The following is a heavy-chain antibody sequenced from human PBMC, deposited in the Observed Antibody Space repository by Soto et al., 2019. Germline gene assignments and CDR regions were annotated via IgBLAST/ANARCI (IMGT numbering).Heavy chain of an antibody. CDR3: ARYPTGLNWFEP. CDR2: IYYTGST. V-gene: IGHV4-59*08. CDR1: GGSISGYY. Sequence: SETLSLTCTVSGGSISGYYWSWIRQPPGKRLEWIGYIYYTGSTNYNPSLRSRVTISIDTSKNQFSLQLSSVTAADTAVYYCARYPTGLNWFEPWGQGTLVTVSS. J-gene: IGHJ5*02. D-gene: IGHD4-17*01.